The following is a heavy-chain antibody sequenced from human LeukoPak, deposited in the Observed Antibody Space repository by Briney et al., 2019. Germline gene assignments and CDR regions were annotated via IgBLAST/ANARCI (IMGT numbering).Heavy chain of an antibody. CDR1: GFTVSSNY. V-gene: IGHV3-66*01. D-gene: IGHD6-13*01. CDR2: IYSGGST. CDR3: ANDAAAAAENVPGY. Sequence: PGGSLRLSCAASGFTVSSNYMSWVRQAPGKGLEWVSVIYSGGSTYYADSVKGRFTISRDNSKNTLYLQMNSLRAEDTAVYYCANDAAAAAENVPGYWGQGTLVTVSS. J-gene: IGHJ4*02.